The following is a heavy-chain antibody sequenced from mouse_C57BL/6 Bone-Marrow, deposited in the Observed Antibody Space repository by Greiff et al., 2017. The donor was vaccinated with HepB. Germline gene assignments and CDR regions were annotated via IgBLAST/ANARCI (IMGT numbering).Heavy chain of an antibody. CDR2: ISSGSSTI. CDR3: ARTGDPYYFDY. D-gene: IGHD2-13*01. J-gene: IGHJ2*01. CDR1: GFTFSDYG. Sequence: EVQRVESGGGLVKPGGSLKLSCAASGFTFSDYGMHWVRQAPEKGLEWVAYISSGSSTIYYADTVKGRFTSSRDNAKNILFLQMTSLRSEDTAMYYWARTGDPYYFDYWGQGTTLTVSS. V-gene: IGHV5-17*01.